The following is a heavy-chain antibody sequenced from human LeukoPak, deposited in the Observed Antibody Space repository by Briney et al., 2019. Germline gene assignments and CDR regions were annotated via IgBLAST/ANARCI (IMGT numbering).Heavy chain of an antibody. V-gene: IGHV1-69*04. Sequence: ASVKVSCKASGGTSSSYAISWVRQAPGQGLEWMGRIIPIFGIANYAQKFQGRVTITADKSTSTAYMELSSLRSEDTAVYYCARGHYDFWSGYRYYYYYGMDVWGQGTTVTVSS. J-gene: IGHJ6*02. CDR3: ARGHYDFWSGYRYYYYYGMDV. CDR1: GGTSSSYA. CDR2: IIPIFGIA. D-gene: IGHD3-3*01.